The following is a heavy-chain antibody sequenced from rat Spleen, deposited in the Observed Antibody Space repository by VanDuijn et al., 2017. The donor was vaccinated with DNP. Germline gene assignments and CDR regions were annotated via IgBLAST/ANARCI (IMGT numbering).Heavy chain of an antibody. D-gene: IGHD1-9*01. V-gene: IGHV4-2*01. CDR1: GFNFNDYW. CDR2: INKDSSTI. Sequence: EVKLVESGGGLVQPGRSLKLSCAASGFNFNDYWMGWVRQAPGKGLEWIGQINKDSSTINYNPSLKDKFTISRDNAQNTMDLQMSKLGSEDTAIYYCARHTYYGYKGTPWYFDYWGQGVMVTVSS. CDR3: ARHTYYGYKGTPWYFDY. J-gene: IGHJ2*01.